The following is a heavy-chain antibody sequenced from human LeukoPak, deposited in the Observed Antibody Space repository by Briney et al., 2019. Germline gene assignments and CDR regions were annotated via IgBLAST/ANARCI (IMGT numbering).Heavy chain of an antibody. CDR2: INPHSGGT. CDR1: EYTFTAYY. CDR3: ARDYVGDNWFDP. J-gene: IGHJ5*02. Sequence: ASVKVSCKASEYTFTAYYLHWVRQAPGQGLEWMGWINPHSGGTNCAQKFQGRVTMTRDTSISTAYMELSRLRSDDTAVYYCARDYVGDNWFDPWGQGTLVTVSS. V-gene: IGHV1-2*02. D-gene: IGHD3-16*01.